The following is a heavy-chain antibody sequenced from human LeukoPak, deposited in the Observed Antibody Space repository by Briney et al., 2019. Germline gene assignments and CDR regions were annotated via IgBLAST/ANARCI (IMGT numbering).Heavy chain of an antibody. J-gene: IGHJ5*02. CDR3: ATRTGANNWFDP. V-gene: IGHV1-24*01. Sequence: ASAKVSCKVSGYTLTELSMHWVRQAPGKGLEWMGGFDPEDGETIYAQKFQGRVTMTEDTSTDTAYMELSSLRSEDTAVYYCATRTGANNWFDPWGQGTLVTVSS. CDR2: FDPEDGET. CDR1: GYTLTELS. D-gene: IGHD1-14*01.